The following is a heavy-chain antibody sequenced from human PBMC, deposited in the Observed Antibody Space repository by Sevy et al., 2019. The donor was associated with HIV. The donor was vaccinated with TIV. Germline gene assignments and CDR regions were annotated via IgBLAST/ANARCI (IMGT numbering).Heavy chain of an antibody. D-gene: IGHD6-6*01. Sequence: SETLSFTCTVSGDSISGYYWSWIRQPPGKGLEWIGYIYYSGITNYNPSLKSRVTISADTSKNQISLNLSSVTAADTAVYYCANGISARLDYWGQGTLVTVSS. J-gene: IGHJ4*02. V-gene: IGHV4-59*01. CDR2: IYYSGIT. CDR1: GDSISGYY. CDR3: ANGISARLDY.